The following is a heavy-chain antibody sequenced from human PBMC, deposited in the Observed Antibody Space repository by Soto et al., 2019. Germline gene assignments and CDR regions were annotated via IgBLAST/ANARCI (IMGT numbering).Heavy chain of an antibody. CDR3: ALGLGNLFDY. Sequence: EVQLVESGGGLVQPGGSLRLSCAVSGFTFGTYRMHWVRQAPGKGLVWVSRINSDGSSTSYADSVKGRFTISRDNAKNTLYLQMNSLRAEDTAVYYCALGLGNLFDYWGQGTLVTVSS. V-gene: IGHV3-74*01. CDR1: GFTFGTYR. J-gene: IGHJ4*02. D-gene: IGHD7-27*01. CDR2: INSDGSST.